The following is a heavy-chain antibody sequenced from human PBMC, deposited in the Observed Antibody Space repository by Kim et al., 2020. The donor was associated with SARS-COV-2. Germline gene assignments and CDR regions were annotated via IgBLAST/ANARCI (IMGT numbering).Heavy chain of an antibody. D-gene: IGHD3-10*01. CDR3: ARDPISMNYYGSGSYYTRWLHYYGMDV. CDR2: ISAYNGNT. J-gene: IGHJ6*02. V-gene: IGHV1-18*01. CDR1: GYTFTSYG. Sequence: ASVKVSCKASGYTFTSYGISWVRQAPGQGLEWMGWISAYNGNTNYAQKLQGRVTMTTDTSTSTAYMELRSLRSDDTAVYYCARDPISMNYYGSGSYYTRWLHYYGMDVWGQGTTVTVSS.